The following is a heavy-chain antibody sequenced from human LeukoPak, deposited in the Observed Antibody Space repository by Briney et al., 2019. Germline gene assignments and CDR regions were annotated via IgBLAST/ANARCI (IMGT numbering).Heavy chain of an antibody. V-gene: IGHV3-23*01. CDR3: AKGILTAYNHAFDI. J-gene: IGHJ3*02. D-gene: IGHD3-9*01. Sequence: KAGGSLRLSCAASGFTFSSYSMNWVRQAPGKGLEWVSAITGNSLNTYYAESVKGRFTISRDNSKNTLYLQMKSLRAEDTAVYYCAKGILTAYNHAFDIWGQGTTVTVSS. CDR1: GFTFSSYS. CDR2: ITGNSLNT.